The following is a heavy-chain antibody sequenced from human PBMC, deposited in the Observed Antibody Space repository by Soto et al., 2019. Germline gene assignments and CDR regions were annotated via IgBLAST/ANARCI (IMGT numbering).Heavy chain of an antibody. CDR3: ARDNTGGFSYGLDV. D-gene: IGHD2-8*02. CDR1: GGTFSNYG. J-gene: IGHJ6*02. CDR2: IIPIFGAA. V-gene: IGHV1-69*13. Sequence: SVEVSCKASGGTFSNYGISWVRQAPGQGLECMGQIIPIFGAANYAQEFQGRVTITADESTSTAYMELSSLRFEDTAVYYCARDNTGGFSYGLDVWGQGTTVTVSS.